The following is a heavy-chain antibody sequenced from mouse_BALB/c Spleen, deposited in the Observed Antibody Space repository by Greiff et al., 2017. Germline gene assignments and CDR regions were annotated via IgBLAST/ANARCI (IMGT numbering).Heavy chain of an antibody. V-gene: IGHV7-3*02. J-gene: IGHJ3*01. CDR3: ARDRAGITPFAY. Sequence: EVKLMESGGGLVQPGGSLRLSCATSGFTFTDYYMSWVRQPPGKALEWLGFIRNKANGYTTEYSASVKGRFTISRDNSQSILYLQMNTLRAEDSATYYCARDRAGITPFAYWGQGTLVTVSA. CDR1: GFTFTDYY. CDR2: IRNKANGYTT. D-gene: IGHD2-4*01.